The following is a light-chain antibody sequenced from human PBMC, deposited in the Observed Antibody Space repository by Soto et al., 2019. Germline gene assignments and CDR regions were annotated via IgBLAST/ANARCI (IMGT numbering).Light chain of an antibody. Sequence: DIQMTQSPSSLSESVGDGVTITCRASRSVSLFLNWFQQKAGQAPTLLIFGASTLQSGVPPRFSGSGSETDFTLTIRSLQPEDFATYWCQQSFRTPFTFGEGTRLE. CDR2: GAS. V-gene: IGKV1-39*01. CDR1: RSVSLF. J-gene: IGKJ5*01. CDR3: QQSFRTPFT.